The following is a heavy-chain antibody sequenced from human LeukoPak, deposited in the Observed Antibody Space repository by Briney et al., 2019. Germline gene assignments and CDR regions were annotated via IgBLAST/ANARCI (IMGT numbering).Heavy chain of an antibody. V-gene: IGHV3-48*03. J-gene: IGHJ4*02. CDR3: ARASIVGAFYFDY. Sequence: GGSLRLSCAASGFTFSSFEMNWVRQAPGKGLEWVSYISSSGTTIYYADSVKGRFTISRDNAKNSLYLQMNSLRAEDTAVYFCARASIVGAFYFDYWGQGTLVTVSS. CDR1: GFTFSSFE. D-gene: IGHD1-26*01. CDR2: ISSSGTTI.